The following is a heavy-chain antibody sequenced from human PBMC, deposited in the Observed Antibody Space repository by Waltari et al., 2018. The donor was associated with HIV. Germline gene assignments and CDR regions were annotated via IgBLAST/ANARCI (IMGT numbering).Heavy chain of an antibody. Sequence: QVQLVQSGAEVKKPGSSVMVSCKASGGTFSNYAFNWVRQAPRQGFEWMGGSIPMLGTANYAQKFQGRVTITADESTTTAYMELSSLRSEDTAVYYCARASGGAVTQAFDYWGQGTLVTVSS. V-gene: IGHV1-69*13. CDR1: GGTFSNYA. CDR3: ARASGGAVTQAFDY. D-gene: IGHD4-17*01. J-gene: IGHJ4*02. CDR2: SIPMLGTA.